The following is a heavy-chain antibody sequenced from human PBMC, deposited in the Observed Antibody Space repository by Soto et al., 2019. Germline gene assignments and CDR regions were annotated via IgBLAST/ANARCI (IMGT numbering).Heavy chain of an antibody. CDR2: VSSSGGST. D-gene: IGHD6-13*01. J-gene: IGHJ4*02. Sequence: EVQLLESGGGLVQPGGSLRLSCAASGFTFSSYAMSWVRQAPGKGLEWVLAVSSSGGSTYYADSVKGRFTISRDNSKNTLYLQMNSLRAEDTAVYYCAKYSTSWRGGQFDYWGQGTLVTVSS. CDR1: GFTFSSYA. CDR3: AKYSTSWRGGQFDY. V-gene: IGHV3-23*01.